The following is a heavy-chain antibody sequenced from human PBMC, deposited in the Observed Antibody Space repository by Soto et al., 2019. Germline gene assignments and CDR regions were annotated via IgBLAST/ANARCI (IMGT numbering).Heavy chain of an antibody. J-gene: IGHJ5*02. CDR2: VFTTGTT. D-gene: IGHD3-3*02. CDR3: ARDFNSIFDDFADMRWNFDP. Sequence: SETLSLTCSVTGGSINNYYWSWVRQSAGRGLEWIGRVFTTGTTDYNPSLKGRVTISVDTSKNQFSLSLRSVTAADTAIYYCARDFNSIFDDFADMRWNFDPWGQGTLVTVPQ. V-gene: IGHV4-4*07. CDR1: GGSINNYY.